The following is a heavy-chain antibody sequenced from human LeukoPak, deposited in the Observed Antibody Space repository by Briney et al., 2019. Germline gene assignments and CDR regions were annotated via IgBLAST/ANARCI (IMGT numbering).Heavy chain of an antibody. J-gene: IGHJ4*02. CDR3: ASDSGLGYCSGGSCYFDY. D-gene: IGHD2-15*01. Sequence: GGSLRLSCAASGFTFSSYGMHWVRQAPGKGLEWVAVIWYDGSNKYYADSVKGRFTISRDNSKNTLYLQMNSLRAEDTAVYYCASDSGLGYCSGGSCYFDYWGQGTLVTVSS. V-gene: IGHV3-33*01. CDR1: GFTFSSYG. CDR2: IWYDGSNK.